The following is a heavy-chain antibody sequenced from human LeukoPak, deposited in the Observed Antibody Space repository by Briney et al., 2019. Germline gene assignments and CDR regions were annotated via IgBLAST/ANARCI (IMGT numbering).Heavy chain of an antibody. CDR1: GFTFRSFE. Sequence: GGSLRLSCEVSGFTFRSFEFNWVRQAPGKGLEWLSYITSSGDTIYYADSVRGRFTISRDNAKNSLSLQMNSLRGEDTAVYYCAKDTWNYDFWSGYTLVHYYYYMDVWGKGTTVTVSS. V-gene: IGHV3-48*03. J-gene: IGHJ6*03. CDR3: AKDTWNYDFWSGYTLVHYYYYMDV. CDR2: ITSSGDTI. D-gene: IGHD3-3*01.